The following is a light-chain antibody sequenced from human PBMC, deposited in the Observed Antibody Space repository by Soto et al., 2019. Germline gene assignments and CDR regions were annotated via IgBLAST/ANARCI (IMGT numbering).Light chain of an antibody. J-gene: IGKJ4*01. Sequence: DIAMTQSPFTLSASVGDRVTITCRASQSISTNLAWYQQKPGKTPNLLIYKASTLQSGVPSRFSGSGFGTEFTLTVNSLQPDDFATYFCQHYNGYPLTFGGGTKVEIK. V-gene: IGKV1-5*03. CDR1: QSISTN. CDR3: QHYNGYPLT. CDR2: KAS.